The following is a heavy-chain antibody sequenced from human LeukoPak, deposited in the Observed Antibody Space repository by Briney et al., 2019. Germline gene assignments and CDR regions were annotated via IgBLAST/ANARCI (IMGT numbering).Heavy chain of an antibody. Sequence: GGSLRLSCAASGFTFSSYSMNWVRQAPGKGLEWVSAISGSGGSTYYADSVKGRFTISRDNSKNTLYLQMNSLRAEDTAVYYCAKDNADSGYDSGFDPWGQGTLVTVSS. J-gene: IGHJ5*02. CDR1: GFTFSSYS. V-gene: IGHV3-23*01. D-gene: IGHD5-12*01. CDR2: ISGSGGST. CDR3: AKDNADSGYDSGFDP.